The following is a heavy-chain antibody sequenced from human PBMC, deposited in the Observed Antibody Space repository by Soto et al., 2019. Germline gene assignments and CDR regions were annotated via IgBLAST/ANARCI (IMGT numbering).Heavy chain of an antibody. V-gene: IGHV5-51*01. D-gene: IGHD3-22*01. J-gene: IGHJ1*01. CDR2: IYPGDSDT. CDR3: ATLNGDYDSRGYCVQH. CDR1: GYSFPNYW. Sequence: GESLTISCMGSGYSFPNYWIGWVRQMPGKGLEWMGIIYPGDSDTRYRPSFQGQVTISADKSISTAYLQWSSLKASDTAMYHCATLNGDYDSRGYCVQHWGQGTLVTVSS.